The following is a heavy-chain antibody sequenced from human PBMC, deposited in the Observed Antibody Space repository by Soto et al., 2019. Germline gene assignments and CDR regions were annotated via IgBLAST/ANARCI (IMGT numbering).Heavy chain of an antibody. V-gene: IGHV1-3*01. J-gene: IGHJ6*03. CDR1: GYTFTNYA. CDR2: INAGNGNT. D-gene: IGHD2-2*01. Sequence: GASLKVSCKASGYTFTNYAVHWVRQAPGQRLEWMGWINAGNGNTRFSQNLQGRVTITRDTSARTVYMELSSLRSEDTAVYYCARGHLAVVPVASWFYYMDVWGKGTTVTVSS. CDR3: ARGHLAVVPVASWFYYMDV.